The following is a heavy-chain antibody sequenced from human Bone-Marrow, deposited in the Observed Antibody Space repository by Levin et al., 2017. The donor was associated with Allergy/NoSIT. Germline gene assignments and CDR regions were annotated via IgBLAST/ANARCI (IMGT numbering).Heavy chain of an antibody. CDR3: ARSRGPMGIPYYFDQ. D-gene: IGHD7-27*01. CDR1: GYTFSSYG. CDR2: IDTDTGNP. V-gene: IGHV7-4-1*02. Sequence: GASVKVSCKASGYTFSSYGMNWMRQAPGQGLEWMGWIDTDTGNPMYAQAFTGRIVFSLDTSVSTAYLHFSSLKAEDTALFYCARSRGPMGIPYYFDQWGQGTLVTVSA. J-gene: IGHJ4*02.